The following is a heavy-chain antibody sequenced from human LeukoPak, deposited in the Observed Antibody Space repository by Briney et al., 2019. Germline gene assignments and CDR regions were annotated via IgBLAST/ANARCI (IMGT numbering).Heavy chain of an antibody. V-gene: IGHV3-15*01. J-gene: IGHJ3*02. CDR3: TTERIDVGEMPTVKNAFDI. CDR1: GFTFTNAW. Sequence: AGGSLRLSCAASGFTFTNAWMSWVRQAPGKGLEWVGRIKSKTDGGTTDYAAPVKGRFTISRDDSENTLYLRMNSLKTEDTAVYYCTTERIDVGEMPTVKNAFDIWGQGTLVTVSS. CDR2: IKSKTDGGTT. D-gene: IGHD5-24*01.